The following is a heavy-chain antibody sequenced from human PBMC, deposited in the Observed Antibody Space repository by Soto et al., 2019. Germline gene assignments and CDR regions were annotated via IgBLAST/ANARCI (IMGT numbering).Heavy chain of an antibody. V-gene: IGHV3-30-3*01. CDR2: ISCDGSNK. CDR3: ARGLWFGELQACYYYGMDV. Sequence: QVQLVESGGGVVQPGRSLRLSCAASGFTFSSYAMHWVRQAPGKGLEWVAVISCDGSNKYYADSVKGRFTISRDNTKNTLYLRMNSLRAEDTAVYYCARGLWFGELQACYYYGMDVWGQGTTVTVSS. CDR1: GFTFSSYA. J-gene: IGHJ6*02. D-gene: IGHD3-10*01.